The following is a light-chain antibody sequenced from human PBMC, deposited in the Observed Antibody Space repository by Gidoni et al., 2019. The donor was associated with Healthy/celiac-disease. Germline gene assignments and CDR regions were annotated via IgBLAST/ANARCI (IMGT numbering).Light chain of an antibody. CDR3: QQYNSYSLT. CDR2: KAS. V-gene: IGKV1-5*03. CDR1: QSISSW. J-gene: IGKJ4*01. Sequence: DIQMTQSPSTLSASVGDRVTITCRASQSISSWLAWYQQKPGKAPKLLIYKASSLESGVPSRFSGSGSGTDFTLTISILHPDDFATYYCQQYNSYSLTFGGGTKVEIK.